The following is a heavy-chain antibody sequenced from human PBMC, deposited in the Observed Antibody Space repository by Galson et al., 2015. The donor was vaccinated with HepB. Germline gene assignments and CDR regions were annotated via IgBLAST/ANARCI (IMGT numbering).Heavy chain of an antibody. CDR3: AREKFPDYPNANDY. D-gene: IGHD4-11*01. J-gene: IGHJ4*02. Sequence: SLRLSCAASGFTFSSYSMNWVRQAPGKGLEWVSSISSSSSYIYYADSVKGRFTISRDNAKNSLYLQMNSLRAEDTAVYYCAREKFPDYPNANDYWGQGTLVTVSS. CDR1: GFTFSSYS. CDR2: ISSSSSYI. V-gene: IGHV3-21*01.